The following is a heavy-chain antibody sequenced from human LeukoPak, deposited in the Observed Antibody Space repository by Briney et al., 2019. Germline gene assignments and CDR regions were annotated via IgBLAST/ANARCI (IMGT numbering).Heavy chain of an antibody. CDR1: GGSILDSTYY. CDR2: IFYSGNT. CDR3: ARQSSGYYYGWFDP. V-gene: IGHV4-39*01. Sequence: PSETLSLTRTASGGSILDSTYYWAWIRQPPGKGLEWIATIFYSGNTHYNPSLKSRVTMSVDTVKNQFSLNLNSVTAADTAVYYCARQSSGYYYGWFDPWGQGTLVTVSS. J-gene: IGHJ5*02. D-gene: IGHD3-22*01.